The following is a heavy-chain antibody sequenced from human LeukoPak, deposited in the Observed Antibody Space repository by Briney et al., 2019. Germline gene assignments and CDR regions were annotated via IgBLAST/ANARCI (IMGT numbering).Heavy chain of an antibody. Sequence: ASVQVSCQASGYTFIRYYMHWVRQPPGQGREGMGWINHYSGGTNYAQKFQGRVTMTRDTSISTAYMELSRLRADDTAVYYSARDGSYYVVSNWFDPWGQGTLVTVSS. CDR1: GYTFIRYY. V-gene: IGHV1-2*02. D-gene: IGHD1-26*01. CDR2: INHYSGGT. J-gene: IGHJ5*02. CDR3: ARDGSYYVVSNWFDP.